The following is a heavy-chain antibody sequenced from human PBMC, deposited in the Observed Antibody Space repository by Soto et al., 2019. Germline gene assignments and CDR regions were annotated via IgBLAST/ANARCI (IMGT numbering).Heavy chain of an antibody. D-gene: IGHD4-17*01. V-gene: IGHV3-21*03. CDR1: GFTFTPYS. CDR3: ARGGSYGDYNYYYGLDV. CDR2: ITSTSAYI. J-gene: IGHJ6*02. Sequence: EAQLVESGGGLVKPGGSLRLSCAASGFTFTPYSMNWVRQAPGKGLEWVSSITSTSAYIYYADSVKGRCTISRDNAENSLYLQMDSLRADDSAVYYCARGGSYGDYNYYYGLDVRGPGTMVTVSS.